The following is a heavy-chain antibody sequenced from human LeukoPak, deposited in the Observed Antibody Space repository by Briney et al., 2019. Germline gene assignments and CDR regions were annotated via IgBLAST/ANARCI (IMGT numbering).Heavy chain of an antibody. CDR1: GFTFDNYA. D-gene: IGHD3-10*01. Sequence: GRSLRLPCAASGFTFDNYAMHWVRQAPGKGLEWVSGISWNSGSIDYADSVKGRFTISRDNAKSSLYLQMNSLRAEDTALYYCARAPISMIRGVGNWFDPWGQGTLVTVSS. J-gene: IGHJ5*02. CDR3: ARAPISMIRGVGNWFDP. V-gene: IGHV3-9*01. CDR2: ISWNSGSI.